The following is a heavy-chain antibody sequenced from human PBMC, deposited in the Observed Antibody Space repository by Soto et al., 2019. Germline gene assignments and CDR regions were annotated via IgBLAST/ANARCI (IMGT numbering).Heavy chain of an antibody. Sequence: GGSLRLSCAASGFTVSSNYMSWVRQAPGKGLEWVSVIYSGGSTYYADFVKGRFTISRNNSKNTLYLQMNSLRAEDTAVYYCARDCSGGSCKSYYYGMDVWGQGTTVTVSS. V-gene: IGHV3-53*01. CDR2: IYSGGST. J-gene: IGHJ6*02. CDR3: ARDCSGGSCKSYYYGMDV. CDR1: GFTVSSNY. D-gene: IGHD2-15*01.